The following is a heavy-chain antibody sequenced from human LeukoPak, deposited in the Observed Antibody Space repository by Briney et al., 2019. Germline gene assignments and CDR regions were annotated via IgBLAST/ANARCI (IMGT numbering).Heavy chain of an antibody. CDR1: GGSISSSSYY. CDR3: ARQEYYDFWSGYFDY. Sequence: SETLSLTCTVSGGSISSSSYYWGWIRQPPGKGLEWIGSIYYSGSTYYNPSLKSRVTISVDTSKNQFSLKLSSVTAADTAVYYCARQEYYDFWSGYFDYWGQGTLVTVSS. CDR2: IYYSGST. D-gene: IGHD3-3*01. J-gene: IGHJ4*02. V-gene: IGHV4-39*01.